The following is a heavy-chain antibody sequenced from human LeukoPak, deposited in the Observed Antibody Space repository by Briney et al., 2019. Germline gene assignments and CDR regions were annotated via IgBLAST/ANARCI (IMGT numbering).Heavy chain of an antibody. CDR3: ARDLRYGVVLETDDRGNY. D-gene: IGHD4-17*01. CDR1: GFTFSSYS. J-gene: IGHJ4*02. Sequence: PGGSLRLSCVASGFTFSSYSMNWVRQAPGKGLEWVSTISSDPNYIYYGASVKGRFTISRDNAENSLFLQMNSLRAEDTAVYYCARDLRYGVVLETDDRGNYWGQGTLVVVSS. V-gene: IGHV3-21*01. CDR2: ISSDPNYI.